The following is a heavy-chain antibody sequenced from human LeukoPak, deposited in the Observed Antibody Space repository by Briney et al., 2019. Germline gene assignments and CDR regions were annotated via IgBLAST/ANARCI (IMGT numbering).Heavy chain of an antibody. J-gene: IGHJ3*02. Sequence: SGTLSLTRVVSGGSVSTTHWWTWVRQPPGKGLEWIGDIFHSGTTNYNPSLKSRVTISVDKSKNQFSLRLRSVTAADTAVYYCARDQWLLRGGDHDAFDIWGQGTMVTVSS. CDR3: ARDQWLLRGGDHDAFDI. CDR1: GGSVSTTHW. D-gene: IGHD6-19*01. V-gene: IGHV4-4*02. CDR2: IFHSGTT.